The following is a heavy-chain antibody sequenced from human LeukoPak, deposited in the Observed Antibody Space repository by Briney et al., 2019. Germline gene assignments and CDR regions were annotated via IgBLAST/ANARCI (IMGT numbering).Heavy chain of an antibody. CDR3: ARDGWLNSGSYYFDY. V-gene: IGHV1-46*01. CDR1: GYTFTSYY. J-gene: IGHJ4*02. CDR2: VIPSGGST. D-gene: IGHD1-26*01. Sequence: GASVKVSCKASGYTFTSYYTHWVRQAPGQGLEWMGLVIPSGGSTTYAQKFQGRVSLTRDTSTSTVYLELSSLRSEDTAVYYCARDGWLNSGSYYFDYWGQGTLVTVSS.